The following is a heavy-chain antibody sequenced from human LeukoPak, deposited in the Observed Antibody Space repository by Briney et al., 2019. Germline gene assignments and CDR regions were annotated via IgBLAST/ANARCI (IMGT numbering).Heavy chain of an antibody. J-gene: IGHJ4*02. D-gene: IGHD6-19*01. CDR3: ARDRAVAGTGDY. V-gene: IGHV4-39*07. Sequence: SETLSLTCAVSGGSISSSSYYWGWIRQPPGKGREWIGSIYYSGSNYYNPSLKSRVTISVDTTKNQFSLKLSSVTAADPAVYYCARDRAVAGTGDYWGQGTLVTVSS. CDR1: GGSISSSSYY. CDR2: IYYSGSN.